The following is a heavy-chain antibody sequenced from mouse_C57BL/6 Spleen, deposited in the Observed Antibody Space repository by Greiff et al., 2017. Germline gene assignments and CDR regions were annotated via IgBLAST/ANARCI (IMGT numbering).Heavy chain of an antibody. V-gene: IGHV1-72*01. CDR1: GYTFTSYW. D-gene: IGHD2-3*01. CDR2: IDPNSGGT. CDR3: ARGGGGDGYLYYAMDY. J-gene: IGHJ4*01. Sequence: QVQLQQPGAELVKPGASVKLSCKASGYTFTSYWMHWVKQRPGRGLEWIGRIDPNSGGTKYNEKFKSKATLTVDKPSSTAYMQLSSLTSEDSAVYDCARGGGGDGYLYYAMDYWGQGTSVTVSS.